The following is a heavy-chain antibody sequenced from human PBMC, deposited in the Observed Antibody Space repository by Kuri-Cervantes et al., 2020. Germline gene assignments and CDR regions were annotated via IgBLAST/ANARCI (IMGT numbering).Heavy chain of an antibody. CDR2: ISAYNGNT. CDR3: ARDGGAVANDAFDI. J-gene: IGHJ3*02. CDR1: GYTFTSNG. V-gene: IGHV1-18*01. Sequence: ASVQVSCKASGYTFTSNGISWVRQAPGQGLEWMGWISAYNGNTNYAQKLQGRVTITTDTSTSTAYMELRSLRSDDTAVYYCARDGGAVANDAFDIWGQGTMVTVSS. D-gene: IGHD6-19*01.